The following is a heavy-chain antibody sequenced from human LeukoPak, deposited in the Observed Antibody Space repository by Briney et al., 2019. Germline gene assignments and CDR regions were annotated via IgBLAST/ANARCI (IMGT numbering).Heavy chain of an antibody. V-gene: IGHV1-69*01. CDR3: ARGARYSSSSVLPTYYYYYMDV. CDR2: IIPIFGTA. CDR1: GGTLSRYA. J-gene: IGHJ6*03. Sequence: SVKVSCKASGGTLSRYAISWVRQAPGQGLEWMGGIIPIFGTANYAQKLQGRVTITGDESTSTAYMELSSLRSEDTAVYYCARGARYSSSSVLPTYYYYYMDVWGKGTTVTVPS. D-gene: IGHD6-6*01.